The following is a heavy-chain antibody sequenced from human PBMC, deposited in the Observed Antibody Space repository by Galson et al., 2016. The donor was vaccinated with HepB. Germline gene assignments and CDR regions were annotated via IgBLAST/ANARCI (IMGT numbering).Heavy chain of an antibody. CDR3: AGSNDYGDYYFDY. J-gene: IGHJ4*02. V-gene: IGHV3-21*01. CDR1: GFTFSGYS. CDR2: ISSSSSYI. D-gene: IGHD4-17*01. Sequence: SLRLSCAASGFTFSGYSMNWVRQAPGEGLEWVSSISSSSSYIYYADSVKGRFTISRDNAKNSLYLQMNSLRAEDTAVYYCAGSNDYGDYYFDYWGQGTLVTVSS.